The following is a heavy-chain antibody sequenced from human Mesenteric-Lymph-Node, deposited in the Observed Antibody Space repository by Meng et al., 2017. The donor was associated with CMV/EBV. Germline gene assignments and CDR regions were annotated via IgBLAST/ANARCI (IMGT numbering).Heavy chain of an antibody. D-gene: IGHD3-3*01. V-gene: IGHV4-34*01. Sequence: SETLSLTCAVYGGSFSGYYWSWIRQPPGKGLEWIGEINHSGSTNYNPSLKSRVTISVDTSKNQFSLKLSSVTAADTAVYYCARDSSYYDFWSGYYRYNWFDPWGQGTLVTVSS. J-gene: IGHJ5*02. CDR2: INHSGST. CDR1: GGSFSGYY. CDR3: ARDSSYYDFWSGYYRYNWFDP.